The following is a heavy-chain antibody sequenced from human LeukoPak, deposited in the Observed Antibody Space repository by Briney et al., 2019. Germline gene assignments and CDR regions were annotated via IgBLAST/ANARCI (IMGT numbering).Heavy chain of an antibody. V-gene: IGHV1-18*01. CDR3: ARGLAASGSRVFDI. Sequence: GASVKVSCKASGYTYTNYAITWVRQAPGQGLDWMGWISAYNGHTNFAQNFQGRVTMTTDTSTSTAYMELRRLRSDDTAVYYCARGLAASGSRVFDIWGQGTMVTVSS. D-gene: IGHD6-13*01. CDR1: GYTYTNYA. CDR2: ISAYNGHT. J-gene: IGHJ3*02.